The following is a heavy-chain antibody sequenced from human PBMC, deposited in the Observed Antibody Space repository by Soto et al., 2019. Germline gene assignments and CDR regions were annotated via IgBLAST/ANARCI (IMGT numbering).Heavy chain of an antibody. CDR3: AKEAYSSSLTPAIDY. J-gene: IGHJ4*02. V-gene: IGHV3-30*18. CDR1: GFTFSSYG. Sequence: QVQLVESGGGVVQPGRSLRLSCAASGFTFSSYGMHWVRQAPGKGLEWVAVISYDGSNKYYADSVKGRFTISRDNCKNTLYLQMNSLRAEDTAVYYCAKEAYSSSLTPAIDYWGQGTLVTVSS. CDR2: ISYDGSNK. D-gene: IGHD6-13*01.